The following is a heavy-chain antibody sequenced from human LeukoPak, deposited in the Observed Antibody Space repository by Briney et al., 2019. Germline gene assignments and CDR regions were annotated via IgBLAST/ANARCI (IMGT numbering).Heavy chain of an antibody. CDR1: GFTFTSSA. J-gene: IGHJ4*02. V-gene: IGHV1-58*01. CDR2: IVVGSGNT. CDR3: AASMEYSGSNSLDY. D-gene: IGHD1-26*01. Sequence: SVKVSCKASGFTFTSSAVQWVRQARGQRLEWIGWIVVGSGNTNYAQKFQERVTITRDMSTSTAYMELSSLRSEDTAVYYCAASMEYSGSNSLDYWGQGTLVTVSS.